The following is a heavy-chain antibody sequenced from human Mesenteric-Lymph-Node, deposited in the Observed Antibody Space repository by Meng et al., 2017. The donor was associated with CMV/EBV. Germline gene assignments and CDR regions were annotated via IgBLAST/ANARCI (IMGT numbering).Heavy chain of an antibody. V-gene: IGHV3-7*01. D-gene: IGHD3-3*01. J-gene: IGHJ6*02. CDR2: IKQDGGEK. CDR3: VRDHCSSTSCSYSDFWSGHFGYYGMDL. Sequence: GESLKISCEASGFTFDTYWMSWVRQTPGKGLEWVANIKQDGGEKYYADSVKGRFTISRDGVNNSLYLQMNSLRAEDTAVYYCVRDHCSSTSCSYSDFWSGHFGYYGMDLWGQGTTVTVSS. CDR1: GFTFDTYW.